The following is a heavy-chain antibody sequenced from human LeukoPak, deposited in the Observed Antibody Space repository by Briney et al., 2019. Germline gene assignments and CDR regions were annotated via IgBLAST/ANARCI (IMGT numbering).Heavy chain of an antibody. J-gene: IGHJ4*02. CDR3: ARESGTERYFDY. V-gene: IGHV4-4*07. CDR1: GGSLSSYF. CDR2: IYTSGTT. D-gene: IGHD1-26*01. Sequence: SETLSLTCTVSGGSLSSYFWSWIRQPAGKGLEWIRRIYTSGTTNYNPSLKNRVSMSVDTSKNQFSLKLSSVTAADTAVYYCARESGTERYFDYWGQGTLVNVSS.